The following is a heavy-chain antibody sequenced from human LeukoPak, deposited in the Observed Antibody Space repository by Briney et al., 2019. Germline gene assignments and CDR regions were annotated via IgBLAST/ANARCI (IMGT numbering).Heavy chain of an antibody. J-gene: IGHJ1*01. V-gene: IGHV4-34*01. CDR3: ARASIAAAGPPLKYFQH. D-gene: IGHD6-13*01. CDR2: INHSGST. CDR1: GGSFSGYY. Sequence: PSETLSLTCAVYGGSFSGYYWSWIRQPPGKGLEWIGEINHSGSTNYNPSLKSRVTISVDTSKNQFSQKLSSVTAADTAVYYCARASIAAAGPPLKYFQHWGQGTLVTVSS.